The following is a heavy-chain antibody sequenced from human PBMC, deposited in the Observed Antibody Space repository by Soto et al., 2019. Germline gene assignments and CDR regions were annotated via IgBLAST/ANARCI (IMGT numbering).Heavy chain of an antibody. CDR3: ARVASNSARLALFNL. CDR1: GFTFSSYA. D-gene: IGHD6-19*01. V-gene: IGHV3-30-3*01. J-gene: IGHJ5*02. CDR2: MSYDGSDK. Sequence: QVQLVESGGGVVQPGRSLRLSCAASGFTFSSYAMRWVRQAPGKGLEWVADMSYDGSDKYYADSVKGRFTISRDNSKNTLYLQMNNLRAEDTAVYFCARVASNSARLALFNLWGQGTQVTVSS.